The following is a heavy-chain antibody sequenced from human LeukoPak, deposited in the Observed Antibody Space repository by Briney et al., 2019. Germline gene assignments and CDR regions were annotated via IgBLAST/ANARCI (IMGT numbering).Heavy chain of an antibody. Sequence: QPGRSLRLSCTTSGFTFGDYAMSWVRQAPGKGLEWVGFIRGKAYGGTTEYAASVEGRFTISRDESKSIAYLQMNSQQAEDTGVYYCSRGFKGMATIIDYWGQGTLVTVSS. CDR1: GFTFGDYA. J-gene: IGHJ4*02. CDR3: SRGFKGMATIIDY. D-gene: IGHD5-24*01. V-gene: IGHV3-49*04. CDR2: IRGKAYGGTT.